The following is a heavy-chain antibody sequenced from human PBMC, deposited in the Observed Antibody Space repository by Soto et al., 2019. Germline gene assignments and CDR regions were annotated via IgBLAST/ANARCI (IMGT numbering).Heavy chain of an antibody. J-gene: IGHJ4*02. CDR1: GYTFTSYA. V-gene: IGHV1-3*01. D-gene: IGHD3-9*01. CDR3: ARNQYYDILTGLFYFDY. CDR2: INAGNGNT. Sequence: GAXVKVSCKASGYTFTSYAIDWVRQAPGQRLEWMGWINAGNGNTKYSQKFQGRVTITRDTSASTAYMELSSLRPEDTAVYYCARNQYYDILTGLFYFDYWGQGTLVTVSS.